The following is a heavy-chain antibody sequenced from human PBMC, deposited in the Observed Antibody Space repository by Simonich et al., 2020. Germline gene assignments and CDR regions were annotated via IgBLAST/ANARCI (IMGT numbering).Heavy chain of an antibody. CDR1: GYSFTSYW. CDR3: ARQLNDFDI. V-gene: IGHV5-51*01. J-gene: IGHJ3*02. D-gene: IGHD1-1*01. CDR2: TYPGDNET. Sequence: EVQLVQSGAEVKKPGESLKISCKGSGYSFTSYWIGWVRQMPGKGLEWRGKTYPGDNETRDSTTFQGQVTISADKSISTAYRQWSSLKASDTAMYYCARQLNDFDIWGQGTMVTVSS.